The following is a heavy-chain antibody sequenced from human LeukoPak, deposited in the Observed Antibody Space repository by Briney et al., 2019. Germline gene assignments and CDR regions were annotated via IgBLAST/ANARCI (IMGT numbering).Heavy chain of an antibody. D-gene: IGHD6-13*01. J-gene: IGHJ4*02. CDR3: ARGIAAAGTDGGY. V-gene: IGHV1-69*13. CDR2: IIPIFGTA. Sequence: VASVTVSCTASGGTFSSYAISWVRQAPGQGLEWMGGIIPIFGTANYAQKFQGRVTITADESTSTAYMELSSLRSEDTAVYYCARGIAAAGTDGGYWGQGTLVTVSS. CDR1: GGTFSSYA.